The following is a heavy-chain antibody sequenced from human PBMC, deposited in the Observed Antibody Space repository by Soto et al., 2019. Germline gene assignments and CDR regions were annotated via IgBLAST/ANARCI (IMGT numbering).Heavy chain of an antibody. CDR2: ISAYNGNT. CDR3: AIDAAAGLKDY. J-gene: IGHJ4*02. Sequence: QVQLVQSGAEVKKPGASVKVSCKASGYTFTSYAISWVRQAPGQGLEWMGWISAYNGNTNYAQKLQGRVTMTTDTATSTAYRELRSLRSDDTAVYYCAIDAAAGLKDYWGQGTLVTVSS. V-gene: IGHV1-18*01. CDR1: GYTFTSYA. D-gene: IGHD6-13*01.